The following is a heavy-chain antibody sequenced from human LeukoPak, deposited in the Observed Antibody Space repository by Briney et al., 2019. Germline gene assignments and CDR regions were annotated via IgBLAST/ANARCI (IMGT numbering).Heavy chain of an antibody. V-gene: IGHV4-34*01. CDR1: GGSFSGYY. D-gene: IGHD3-9*01. Sequence: SETLSLTCAVYGGSFSGYYWSWIRQPPGKGLEWIGEINHSGSTNYNPSLKSRVTIPVDTSKNQFSLKLSSVTAADTAVYYCARGTRLRYFDWLPSGSRLCFDYWGQGTLVTVSS. CDR3: ARGTRLRYFDWLPSGSRLCFDY. CDR2: INHSGST. J-gene: IGHJ4*02.